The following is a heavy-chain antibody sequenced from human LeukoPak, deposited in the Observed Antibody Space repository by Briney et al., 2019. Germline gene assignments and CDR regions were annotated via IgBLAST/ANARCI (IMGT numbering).Heavy chain of an antibody. J-gene: IGHJ4*02. CDR2: INHSGST. D-gene: IGHD6-19*01. CDR1: GGSFSGYY. V-gene: IGHV4-34*01. Sequence: LSETLSLTCAVYGGSFSGYYWSWIRQPPGKGLEWIGEINHSGSTNYNPSLKSRVTTSVDTSKNQFSLKLSSVTAADTAVYYCARGLSSGWYYDYWGQGTLVTVSS. CDR3: ARGLSSGWYYDY.